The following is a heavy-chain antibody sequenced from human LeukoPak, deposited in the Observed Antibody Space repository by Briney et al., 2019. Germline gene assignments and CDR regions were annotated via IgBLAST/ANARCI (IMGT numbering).Heavy chain of an antibody. CDR1: GFTFSSYA. Sequence: GGSLRLSCAASGFTFSSYAMHWVRQAAGKGLEWVAVIWYDGSNKYYADSVEGRFTISRDNSKNSLYLQMNSLRAEDTAVFYCARDPGPATAFYFDYWGQGTLVTVSS. CDR3: ARDPGPATAFYFDY. CDR2: IWYDGSNK. V-gene: IGHV3-33*01. J-gene: IGHJ4*02. D-gene: IGHD2-2*01.